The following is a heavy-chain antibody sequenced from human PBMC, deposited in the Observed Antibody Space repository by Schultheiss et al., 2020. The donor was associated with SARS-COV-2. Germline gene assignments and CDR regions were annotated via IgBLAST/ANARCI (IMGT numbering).Heavy chain of an antibody. D-gene: IGHD2-2*02. J-gene: IGHJ4*02. CDR1: GFTFSDYY. Sequence: GESLKISCAASGFTFSDYYMSWIRQAPGKGLEWVSYISSSGSTIYYADSVKGRFTISRDNAKNSLYLQMNSLRAEDTAVYYCASHCSSTSCYSVRDDYWGQGTLVTVSS. CDR2: ISSSGSTI. V-gene: IGHV3-11*01. CDR3: ASHCSSTSCYSVRDDY.